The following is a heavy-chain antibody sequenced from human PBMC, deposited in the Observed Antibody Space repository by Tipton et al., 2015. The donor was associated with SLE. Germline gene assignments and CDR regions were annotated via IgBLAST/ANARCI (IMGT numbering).Heavy chain of an antibody. J-gene: IGHJ4*02. CDR1: GGSISSYY. Sequence: TLSLTCTVSGGSISSYYWSWIRQSPGKGLEWIGSIYDSGSTNYNPSLKSRVTISVDTSKNQFSLKLSSVTAADTAVYYCAREGIAASGLWGQGTLVTVSS. V-gene: IGHV4-59*12. CDR2: IYDSGST. CDR3: AREGIAASGL. D-gene: IGHD6-13*01.